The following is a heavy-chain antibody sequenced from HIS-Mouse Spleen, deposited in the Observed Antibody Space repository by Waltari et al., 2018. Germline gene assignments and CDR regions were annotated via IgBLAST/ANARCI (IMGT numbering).Heavy chain of an antibody. CDR2: VYHSGST. J-gene: IGHJ1*01. CDR1: GYSISSGYY. V-gene: IGHV4-38-2*02. CDR3: ARDSWAYAIEYFQH. Sequence: QVQLQESGPGLVKPSETLSLTCTVSGYSISSGYYWGWLRQPPGKGLEWVGSVYHSGSTSSNPSLKSRVTISVDTSKNQFSLKLSSVTAADTAVYYCARDSWAYAIEYFQHWGQGTLVTVSS. D-gene: IGHD2-8*01.